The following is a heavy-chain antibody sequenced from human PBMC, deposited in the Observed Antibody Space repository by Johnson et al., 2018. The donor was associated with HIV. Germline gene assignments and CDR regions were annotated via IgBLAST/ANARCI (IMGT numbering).Heavy chain of an antibody. Sequence: QVQLVESGGGVVQPGGSLRLSCAASGFTFSSYAMHWVRQAPGKGLEWVAFIRCDGSNKYYADSVKGRFTISRDNSKNTLYLQMNGLTVGGTAVYFCARCDRGAGLSRALDVLGQGTMVTFSS. CDR1: GFTFSSYA. CDR3: ARCDRGAGLSRALDV. J-gene: IGHJ3*01. D-gene: IGHD3-16*01. CDR2: IRCDGSNK. V-gene: IGHV3-33*08.